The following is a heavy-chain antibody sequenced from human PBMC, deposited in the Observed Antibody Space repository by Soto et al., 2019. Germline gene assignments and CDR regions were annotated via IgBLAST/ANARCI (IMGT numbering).Heavy chain of an antibody. Sequence: QVQLVQSGAEVKKPGSSVKVSCKASGGTFSSYAISWVRQAPGQGLEWMGGIIPIFGTANYAQKFQGRVTITADESTSTDYMELSSLKSEDTGVYYCAMGHVDTAMDILDCYFDLWGRGTLVTVSS. J-gene: IGHJ2*01. V-gene: IGHV1-69*01. D-gene: IGHD5-18*01. CDR1: GGTFSSYA. CDR3: AMGHVDTAMDILDCYFDL. CDR2: IIPIFGTA.